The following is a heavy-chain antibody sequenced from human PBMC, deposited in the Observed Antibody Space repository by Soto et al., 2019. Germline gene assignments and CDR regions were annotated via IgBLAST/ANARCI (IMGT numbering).Heavy chain of an antibody. CDR2: INHSGST. V-gene: IGHV4-34*01. J-gene: IGHJ5*02. D-gene: IGHD6-13*01. Sequence: SETLSLTCAVYGGSFSGYYWSWIRQPPGKGLEWIGEINHSGSTNHNPSLKSRVTISVDTSKNQFSLKLSSVTAADTAVYYCARGSHLYSSISWFDPWGQGTLVTVSS. CDR1: GGSFSGYY. CDR3: ARGSHLYSSISWFDP.